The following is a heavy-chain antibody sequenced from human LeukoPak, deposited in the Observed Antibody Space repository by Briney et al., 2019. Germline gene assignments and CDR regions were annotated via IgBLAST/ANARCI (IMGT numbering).Heavy chain of an antibody. CDR2: IYYSGNT. D-gene: IGHD2-21*02. CDR1: GGSISSSSYY. Sequence: PSETLSLTCTVSGGSISSSSYYWGWIRQPPGKGLDWIGSIYYSGNTFYNPSPHSRATISVDTSKNQFSLKVTSMAAADTAVYYCARQIVTCVSGGCYLRVFDYWGQGSLVTVSS. CDR3: ARQIVTCVSGGCYLRVFDY. J-gene: IGHJ4*02. V-gene: IGHV4-39*01.